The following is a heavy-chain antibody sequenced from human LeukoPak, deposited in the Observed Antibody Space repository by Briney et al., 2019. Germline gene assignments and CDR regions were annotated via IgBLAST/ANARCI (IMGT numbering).Heavy chain of an antibody. CDR1: GFTYSSYA. Sequence: PGGSLRLSCAASGFTYSSYAMRWVRQAPGKGLEWVSGISGSGSSTPNADSVNGRFTISRDNSKNTVYVQMNSLRAEDTAVYYCAKDGLSGSVSYSWGNMDVWGKGTTVTVSS. CDR2: ISGSGSST. CDR3: AKDGLSGSVSYSWGNMDV. J-gene: IGHJ6*03. D-gene: IGHD3-10*01. V-gene: IGHV3-23*01.